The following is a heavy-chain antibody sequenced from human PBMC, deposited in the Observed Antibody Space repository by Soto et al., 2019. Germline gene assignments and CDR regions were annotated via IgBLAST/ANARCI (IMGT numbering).Heavy chain of an antibody. CDR3: AKDRSDSSGYSTGADY. Sequence: GGSLRLSCAASGFTFSSYGMHWVRQAPGKGLEWVAVISYDGSNKYYADSVKGRFTISRDNSKNTLYLQMNSLRAEDTAVYYCAKDRSDSSGYSTGADYWGQGTLVTVSS. CDR1: GFTFSSYG. V-gene: IGHV3-30*18. CDR2: ISYDGSNK. D-gene: IGHD3-22*01. J-gene: IGHJ4*02.